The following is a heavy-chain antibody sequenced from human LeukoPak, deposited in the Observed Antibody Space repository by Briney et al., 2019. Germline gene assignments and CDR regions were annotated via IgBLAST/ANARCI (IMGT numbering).Heavy chain of an antibody. V-gene: IGHV1-18*01. D-gene: IGHD6-19*01. Sequence: ASVKVSFKASGYTFTIHGISWVRQAPGQGLEWMGWISTYNGNTHSAQKLQGRITMTTDTSTSTAYMELRSLTSDDTAMYYCARGGYSSAWSPLDYWGQGTLVTVSS. CDR2: ISTYNGNT. CDR1: GYTFTIHG. J-gene: IGHJ4*02. CDR3: ARGGYSSAWSPLDY.